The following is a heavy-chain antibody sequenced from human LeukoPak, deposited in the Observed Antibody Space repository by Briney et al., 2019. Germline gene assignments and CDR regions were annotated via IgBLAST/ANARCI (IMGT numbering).Heavy chain of an antibody. Sequence: SETLSLTCAVSGYSISSGFYWGWIRQPPGQGLEWIGSIYHSGSTYYNPSLKSRVTISVDTSKNQFSLKLSSVTAADTAVYYCARSLASIRLYYFDYWGQGTLVTVSS. V-gene: IGHV4-38-2*01. CDR3: ARSLASIRLYYFDY. CDR1: GYSISSGFY. CDR2: IYHSGST. D-gene: IGHD2-15*01. J-gene: IGHJ4*02.